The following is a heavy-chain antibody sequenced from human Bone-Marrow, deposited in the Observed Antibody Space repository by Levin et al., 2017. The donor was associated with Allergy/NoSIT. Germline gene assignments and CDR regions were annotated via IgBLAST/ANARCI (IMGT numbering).Heavy chain of an antibody. CDR2: IIPILGIA. D-gene: IGHD5-12*01. CDR1: GGTFSSYA. CDR3: ARSTGGGYLFDY. V-gene: IGHV1-69*04. Sequence: PGASVKVSCKASGGTFSSYAISWVRQAPGQGLEWMGRIIPILGIANYAQKFQGRVTITADKSTSTAYMELSSLRSEDTAVYYCARSTGGGYLFDYWGQGTLVTVSS. J-gene: IGHJ4*02.